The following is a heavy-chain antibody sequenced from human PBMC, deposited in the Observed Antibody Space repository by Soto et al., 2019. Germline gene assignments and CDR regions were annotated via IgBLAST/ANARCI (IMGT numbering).Heavy chain of an antibody. Sequence: SETLSLTCTVSDDSLTTNKYAWTWIRQNPEKGLEWIGYVYSNGNTRSSPSLQSRVSMSVDTSKSHFSLRLSSVTAADTAVYFCARASHFRPSRSYYFVSWGQGTLVTVSS. CDR1: DDSLTTNKYA. CDR2: VYSNGNT. V-gene: IGHV4-31*03. J-gene: IGHJ4*02. CDR3: ARASHFRPSRSYYFVS. D-gene: IGHD3-10*01.